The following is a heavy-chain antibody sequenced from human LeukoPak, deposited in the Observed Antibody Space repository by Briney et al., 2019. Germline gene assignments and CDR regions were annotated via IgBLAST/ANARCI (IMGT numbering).Heavy chain of an antibody. D-gene: IGHD6-19*01. V-gene: IGHV3-21*01. Sequence: PGGSLRLSCAASGSTFSSYSMNWVRQAPGKGLEWVSSISSSSSYIYYADSVKGRFTISRDNAKNSLYLQMNSLRAEDTAVYYCARGPPYSSGWFFDYWGQGTLVTVSS. CDR3: ARGPPYSSGWFFDY. CDR2: ISSSSSYI. J-gene: IGHJ4*02. CDR1: GSTFSSYS.